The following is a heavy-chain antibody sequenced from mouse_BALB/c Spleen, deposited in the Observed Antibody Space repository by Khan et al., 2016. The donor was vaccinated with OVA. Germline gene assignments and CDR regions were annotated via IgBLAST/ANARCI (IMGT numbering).Heavy chain of an antibody. V-gene: IGHV5-6*01. CDR2: VSTGGSYT. CDR1: GFTFSTYG. CDR3: TRHAYYYDSEGFAY. Sequence: EVELVESGGDLVKPGGSLKLSCAASGFTFSTYGMSWVRPAPDKRLEWVATVSTGGSYTYYPDSVKGRFTISGDNAKNTLYLEMSGLRSEDTAMFYCTRHAYYYDSEGFAYWGQGTLVTVSA. J-gene: IGHJ3*01. D-gene: IGHD1-1*01.